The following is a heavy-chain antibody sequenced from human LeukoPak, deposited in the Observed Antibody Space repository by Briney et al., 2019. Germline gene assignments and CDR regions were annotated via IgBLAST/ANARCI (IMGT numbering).Heavy chain of an antibody. Sequence: PSETLSLTCTVSGGSISSGGYYWSWIRQPPGKGLEWIGYIYHSGSTYYNPSLKSRVTISVDRSKNQFSLKLSSVTAADTAVYYCARVGPPAAPREGPFFDYWGQGTLVTVSS. V-gene: IGHV4-30-2*01. CDR2: IYHSGST. CDR3: ARVGPPAAPREGPFFDY. D-gene: IGHD2-2*01. J-gene: IGHJ4*02. CDR1: GGSISSGGYY.